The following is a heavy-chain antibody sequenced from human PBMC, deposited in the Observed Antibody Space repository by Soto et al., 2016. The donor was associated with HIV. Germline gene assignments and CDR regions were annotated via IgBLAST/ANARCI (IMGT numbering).Heavy chain of an antibody. CDR2: IGTAGDT. CDR3: ARVKYGSGSSHFDY. CDR1: GFTFNTYD. D-gene: IGHD3-10*01. J-gene: IGHJ4*02. Sequence: EVQLVEPGGGLVQPGGSLRLSCAASGFTFNTYDMHWVRQATGKGLEWVSAIGTAGDTYYPGSVKGRFTISRENAKNSLYLQMNSLRAGDTAVYYCARVKYGSGSSHFDYWGQGTLVTVSS. V-gene: IGHV3-13*04.